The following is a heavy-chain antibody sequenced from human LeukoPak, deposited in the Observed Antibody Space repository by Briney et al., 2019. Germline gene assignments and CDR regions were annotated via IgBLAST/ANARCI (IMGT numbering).Heavy chain of an antibody. D-gene: IGHD3-22*01. CDR3: ARDGHVVVITGIGY. V-gene: IGHV3-9*01. CDR2: ISWNSGSI. Sequence: PGGSLRLSCAASGFTFDDYAMHWVRQAPGKGLEWVSGISWNSGSIGYADSVKGRFTISRDNSKNTLYLQMNSLRAEDTAVYYCARDGHVVVITGIGYWGQGTLVTVSS. CDR1: GFTFDDYA. J-gene: IGHJ4*02.